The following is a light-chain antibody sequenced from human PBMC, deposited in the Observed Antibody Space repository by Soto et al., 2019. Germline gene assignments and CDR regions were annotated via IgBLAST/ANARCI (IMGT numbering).Light chain of an antibody. V-gene: IGLV2-14*03. J-gene: IGLJ2*01. CDR2: HVS. CDR1: SRDVGGYNF. CDR3: SSYTSSRTLV. Sequence: QSVLTQPASVSGSPGQSITISCAGTSRDVGGYNFVSWYQHHPGKPPKLMLYHVSNRPSGVSSRFSGSKSGNTASLTISGLQDEDEAHYYCSSYTSSRTLVFGGGTKLTGL.